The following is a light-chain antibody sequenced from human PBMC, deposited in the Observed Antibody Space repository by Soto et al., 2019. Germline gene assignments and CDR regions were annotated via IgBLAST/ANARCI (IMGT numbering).Light chain of an antibody. CDR2: EAS. Sequence: DIQMTQSPSTLSASIGDRVTITCRASQGSGRWLAWYQQKPGKAPKXLIYEASSLESGVPSRLRGSGAGTEFTLTISSLQPDDFATYCCQHYYGFSRTFGQGTKV. V-gene: IGKV1-5*01. J-gene: IGKJ1*01. CDR1: QGSGRW. CDR3: QHYYGFSRT.